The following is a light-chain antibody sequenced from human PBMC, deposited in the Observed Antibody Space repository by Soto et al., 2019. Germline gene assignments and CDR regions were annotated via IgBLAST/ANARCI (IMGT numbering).Light chain of an antibody. V-gene: IGLV2-23*01. Sequence: QSALTQPASVSGSPGQSITISCTGTSSDVGNYNLVSWYQQHPAKAPKLMTYEDSKRPSGVSNRFSGSTSGNTASLTISGLQAEDEADYYCCSYAGSNTFVFGTGTKLTVL. CDR1: SSDVGNYNL. CDR2: EDS. CDR3: CSYAGSNTFV. J-gene: IGLJ1*01.